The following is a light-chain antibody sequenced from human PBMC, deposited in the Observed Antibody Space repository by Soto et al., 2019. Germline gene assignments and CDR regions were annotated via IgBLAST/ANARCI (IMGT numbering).Light chain of an antibody. CDR1: QTVTSGY. Sequence: IVFTHSPGTLSISKGEIATLSCRASQTVTSGYLAWYQQKPGQAPRLLIYGVSTGATGIPDRFSGSGSGTDFILTISRLQSDDFATYYCQQYSSYPTFGQRTK. J-gene: IGKJ1*01. V-gene: IGKV3-20*01. CDR3: QQYSSYPT. CDR2: GVS.